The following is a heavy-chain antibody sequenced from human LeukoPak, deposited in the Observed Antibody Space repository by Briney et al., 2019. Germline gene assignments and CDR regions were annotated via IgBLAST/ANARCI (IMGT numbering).Heavy chain of an antibody. CDR2: ISGDGSDA. J-gene: IGHJ4*02. D-gene: IGHD3-16*01. CDR3: VSDLGARGQYTYDD. Sequence: GGSLRLSCAASGFTFRRYWMHWVRQVPGKGLLWVSCISGDGSDAWYADSVKGRFTISRDNARNALFLQMNSLTVEDTAVYYCVSDLGARGQYTYDDWGQGTLVTVSS. V-gene: IGHV3-74*01. CDR1: GFTFRRYW.